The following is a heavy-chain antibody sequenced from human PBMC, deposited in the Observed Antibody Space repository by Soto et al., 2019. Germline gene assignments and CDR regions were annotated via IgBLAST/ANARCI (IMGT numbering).Heavy chain of an antibody. CDR3: ARGTPAIYDNWNVGRRVHANYYYYYGMDV. V-gene: IGHV1-69*06. D-gene: IGHD1-20*01. CDR1: GGTFSSYA. J-gene: IGHJ6*02. CDR2: IIPIFGTA. Sequence: QVQLVQSGAEVKKPGSSVKVSCKASGGTFSSYAISWVRQAPGQGLEWMGGIIPIFGTANYAQKFQGRVTITADKSTSTAYMELSSLRSEDTAVYYCARGTPAIYDNWNVGRRVHANYYYYYGMDVWGQGTTVTVSS.